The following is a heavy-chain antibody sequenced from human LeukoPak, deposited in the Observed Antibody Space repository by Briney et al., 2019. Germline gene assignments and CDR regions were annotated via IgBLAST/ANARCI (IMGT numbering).Heavy chain of an antibody. J-gene: IGHJ5*01. V-gene: IGHV3-11*04. CDR2: ISGSGSTV. CDR3: ARDRGNSDPGDWFDS. Sequence: GGSLRLSCAASGFTLSDYYMSWIRQAPGKGLEWVSYISGSGSTVYYAASVRGRFTISRDNAKNSLFLQMNSLRAEDTAVYYCARDRGNSDPGDWFDSWGQGTLVTVSS. CDR1: GFTLSDYY. D-gene: IGHD4-23*01.